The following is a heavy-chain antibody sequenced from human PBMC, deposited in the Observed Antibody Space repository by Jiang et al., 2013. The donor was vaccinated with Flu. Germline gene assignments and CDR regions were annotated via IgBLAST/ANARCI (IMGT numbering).Heavy chain of an antibody. J-gene: IGHJ5*02. CDR3: ARDLTTVTTSNWFDP. CDR2: INPGGSSK. D-gene: IGHD4-17*01. Sequence: EVKKPGASVKVSCKASGYTFTSHYVHWVRQAPGQGLEWMGIINPGGSSKKYAEKFQGRVTMTRDTSTSTVYMELSSLRSEDTAVYYCARDLTTVTTSNWFDPWGQGTLVTVSS. V-gene: IGHV1-46*01. CDR1: GYTFTSHY.